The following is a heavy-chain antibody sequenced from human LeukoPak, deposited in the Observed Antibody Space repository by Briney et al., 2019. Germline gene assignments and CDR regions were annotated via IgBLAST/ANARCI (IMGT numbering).Heavy chain of an antibody. CDR2: IWYDGSNK. V-gene: IGHV3-33*01. CDR1: GFTFSSYG. J-gene: IGHJ6*02. Sequence: GGSLRLSCAASGFTFSSYGMHWVRQAPGKGLEWVAVIWYDGSNKYYADSVKGRFTISRDNSKNTLYLQMNSLRAEDTAVYYCASLECSGGSCYLSMDVWGQGTTVTVSS. D-gene: IGHD2-15*01. CDR3: ASLECSGGSCYLSMDV.